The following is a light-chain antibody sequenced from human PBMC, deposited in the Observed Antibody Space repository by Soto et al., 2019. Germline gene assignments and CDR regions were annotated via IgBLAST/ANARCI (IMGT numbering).Light chain of an antibody. CDR2: RAS. Sequence: DIQMTQSPSTLSASVGDRVTITCRASQSNSNWLAWYQQKPGKAPTLLIYRASNLEGGVPSRFSGSGSGTEFTLTISSLQPDDFATDYCQQYDSYSKEFGQGTKVEIK. CDR3: QQYDSYSKE. CDR1: QSNSNW. V-gene: IGKV1-5*03. J-gene: IGKJ1*01.